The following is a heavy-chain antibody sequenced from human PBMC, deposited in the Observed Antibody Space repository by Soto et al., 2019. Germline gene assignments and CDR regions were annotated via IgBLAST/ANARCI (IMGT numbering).Heavy chain of an antibody. CDR2: ISAYNGNT. CDR3: ARDLGGYDFWSGYSYYYYGMDV. CDR1: GYTFTSYG. V-gene: IGHV1-18*01. D-gene: IGHD3-3*01. Sequence: GASVKVSCKASGYTFTSYGISWVRQAPGQGLEWMGWISAYNGNTNYAQKLQGRVTMTTDTSTSTAYKELRSLRSDDTVVYYCARDLGGYDFWSGYSYYYYGMDVWGQGTTVTVSS. J-gene: IGHJ6*02.